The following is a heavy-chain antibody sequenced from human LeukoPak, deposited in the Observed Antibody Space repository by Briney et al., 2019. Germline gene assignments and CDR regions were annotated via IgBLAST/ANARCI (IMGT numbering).Heavy chain of an antibody. J-gene: IGHJ2*01. Sequence: ASVNVSFKASGYAFTAYYMHWVRQAPGQGLDCMGWINPNSGGTNYVQKFQGRVTMTRDASISTAYLELSSLRSDDTAVYYCARGAAAGILRNWYFDLWGRGTLVTVSS. CDR1: GYAFTAYY. CDR2: INPNSGGT. V-gene: IGHV1-2*02. CDR3: ARGAAAGILRNWYFDL. D-gene: IGHD6-13*01.